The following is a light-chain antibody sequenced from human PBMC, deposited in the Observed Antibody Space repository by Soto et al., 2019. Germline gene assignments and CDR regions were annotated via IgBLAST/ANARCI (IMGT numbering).Light chain of an antibody. CDR3: QQRSTSFT. CDR1: QSISNY. J-gene: IGKJ4*01. V-gene: IGKV3-11*01. Sequence: EIVLTQSPATLSLSPGDRATLSCRASQSISNYLAWYQQKPGQPPRLLIYDAASRVTGIPARFSGSGSGTDFPLTITSLEPEDVGVYFCQQRSTSFTFGGGTKVQIK. CDR2: DAA.